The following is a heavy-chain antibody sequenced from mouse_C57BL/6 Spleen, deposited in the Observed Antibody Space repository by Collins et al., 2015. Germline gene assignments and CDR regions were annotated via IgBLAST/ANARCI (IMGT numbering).Heavy chain of an antibody. Sequence: LQQSEAELMKDLGRPVKLSCKATGYTFTGYWIEWVKQRPGHGLEWIGEILPGSGSTNYNEKFKGKATFTADTSSNTAYMQLSSLTTEDSAIYYCASLYSNYGGFFAYWGQGTLVTVSA. V-gene: IGHV1-9*01. CDR3: ASLYSNYGGFFAY. J-gene: IGHJ3*01. CDR2: ILPGSGST. D-gene: IGHD2-5*01. CDR1: GYTFTGYW.